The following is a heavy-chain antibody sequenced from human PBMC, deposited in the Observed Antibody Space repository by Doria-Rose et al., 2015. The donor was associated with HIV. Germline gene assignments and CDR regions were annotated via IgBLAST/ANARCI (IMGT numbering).Heavy chain of an antibody. CDR1: GGSISHYY. Sequence: QVQLQESGPGLVKPSETLSLTCSVSGGSISHYYWSWIRQPPGKGLEYIGDIFYTGSTIYSPSLKSRVSISIDTSKIKFSLRLSSVTAADTAVYYCARVLSGTYDYWGKGTLVTVSS. D-gene: IGHD1-26*01. V-gene: IGHV4-59*01. CDR2: IFYTGST. CDR3: ARVLSGTYDY. J-gene: IGHJ4*02.